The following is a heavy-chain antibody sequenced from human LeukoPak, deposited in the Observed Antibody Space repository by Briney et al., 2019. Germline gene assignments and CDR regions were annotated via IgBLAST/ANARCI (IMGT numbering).Heavy chain of an antibody. CDR1: GYTFTDYY. CDR3: TTRGGDTLMRTEAFDY. V-gene: IGHV1-2*02. D-gene: IGHD3-16*01. J-gene: IGHJ4*02. CDR2: MNPDSGGT. Sequence: ASVKVSCKASGYTFTDYYIHWVRQAPEQGLEWMGWMNPDSGGTNYAQKFKGRVTMTRDTSINTAYMDLRRLTSDDTAIYYCTTRGGDTLMRTEAFDYWGLGTLVTVSS.